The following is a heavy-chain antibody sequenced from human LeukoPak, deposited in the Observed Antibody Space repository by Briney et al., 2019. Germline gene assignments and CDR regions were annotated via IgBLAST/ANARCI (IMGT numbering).Heavy chain of an antibody. V-gene: IGHV3-48*01. CDR2: ISSSSSTI. D-gene: IGHD3-22*01. J-gene: IGHJ4*02. CDR1: GFTFSTYS. Sequence: GGSLRLSCAASGFTFSTYSMNWVRQAPGKGLEWVSYISSSSSTIYYADSVKGRFIISRDNAKNSLYLQMNSLRAEDTAVYYCARGSTYYDSSGQVPFDYWGQGTLVTVSS. CDR3: ARGSTYYDSSGQVPFDY.